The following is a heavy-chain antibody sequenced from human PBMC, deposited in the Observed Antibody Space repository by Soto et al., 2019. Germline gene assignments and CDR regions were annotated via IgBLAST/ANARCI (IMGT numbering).Heavy chain of an antibody. Sequence: PGGSLRLSCSASGFTFSSYAMHWVRQAPGKGLEYVSAISSNGGSTYYADSVKGRFTISRDNSENTLYLQMSSLRAEDTAVYYCVKAGIAAASSYFDYWGQGTLVTVSS. CDR2: ISSNGGST. CDR3: VKAGIAAASSYFDY. CDR1: GFTFSSYA. V-gene: IGHV3-64D*06. D-gene: IGHD6-13*01. J-gene: IGHJ4*02.